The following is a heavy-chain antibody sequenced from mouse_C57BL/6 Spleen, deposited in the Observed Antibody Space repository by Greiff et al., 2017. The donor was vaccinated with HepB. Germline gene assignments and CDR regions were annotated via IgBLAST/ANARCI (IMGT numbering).Heavy chain of an antibody. D-gene: IGHD1-1*01. J-gene: IGHJ2*01. V-gene: IGHV1-61*01. Sequence: QVQLQQPGAELVRPGSSVKLSCKASGYTFTSYWMDWVKQRPGQGLEWIGNIYPSDSETHYNQKFKDKATLTVDKSSSTAYMQLSSLTSEDSAVYYCAREGNYYGLFDYRGQGTTLTVSS. CDR1: GYTFTSYW. CDR3: AREGNYYGLFDY. CDR2: IYPSDSET.